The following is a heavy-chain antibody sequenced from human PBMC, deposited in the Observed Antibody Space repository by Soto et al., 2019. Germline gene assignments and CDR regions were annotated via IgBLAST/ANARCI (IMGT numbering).Heavy chain of an antibody. J-gene: IGHJ3*01. V-gene: IGHV5-10-1*01. CDR2: IDPSDSDT. CDR1: GYSFTTSW. D-gene: IGHD2-8*02. CDR3: VGDALKITGVFAF. Sequence: PGESLKISCKGSGYSFTTSWISWVRQMPGKGLEWMGRIDPSDSDTNYSPSFQGHVTFSADKSITTAYLQWNSLMASDTAMYYCVGDALKITGVFAFWVKGKMVTVSS.